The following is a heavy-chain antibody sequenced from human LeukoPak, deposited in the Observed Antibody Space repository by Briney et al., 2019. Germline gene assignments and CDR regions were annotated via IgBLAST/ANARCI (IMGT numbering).Heavy chain of an antibody. CDR1: GGSISSYY. CDR3: ARDDDSSGYIGLFDY. V-gene: IGHV4-59*01. CDR2: IYYSGST. D-gene: IGHD3-22*01. J-gene: IGHJ4*02. Sequence: PSETLSLTCTVSGGSISSYYWSWIRQPPAKGLEWIGYIYYSGSTNYNPSLKSRVTISVDTSKNQFSLKLSSVTAADTAVYYCARDDDSSGYIGLFDYWGQGTLVTVSS.